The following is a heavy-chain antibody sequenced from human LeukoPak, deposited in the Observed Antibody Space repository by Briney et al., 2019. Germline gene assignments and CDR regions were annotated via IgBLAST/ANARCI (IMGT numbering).Heavy chain of an antibody. J-gene: IGHJ6*03. CDR2: INPNSGGT. CDR3: ARARIMDV. CDR1: GYTFTGYY. V-gene: IGHV1-2*02. Sequence: ASVKVSCKASGYTFTGYYMHWVRQAPGQGLEWMGWINPNSGGTNYAQKFQGRVTITRNTSISTAYMELSSLRSEDTAVYYCARARIMDVWGKGTTVTVSS.